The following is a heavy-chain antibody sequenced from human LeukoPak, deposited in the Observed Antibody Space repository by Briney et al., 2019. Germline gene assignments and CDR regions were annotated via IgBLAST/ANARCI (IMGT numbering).Heavy chain of an antibody. CDR2: IYHSGST. J-gene: IGHJ3*02. CDR1: GGSISSSNW. Sequence: SGTLSLTCAVSGGSISSSNWWSWVRQPPGKGLEWIGEIYHSGSTNYNPSLKSRVTISVDKSKNQFSLKLSSVTAADTAVYYCARHRAIAAAGMDAFDIWGQGTMVTVSS. D-gene: IGHD6-13*01. CDR3: ARHRAIAAAGMDAFDI. V-gene: IGHV4-4*02.